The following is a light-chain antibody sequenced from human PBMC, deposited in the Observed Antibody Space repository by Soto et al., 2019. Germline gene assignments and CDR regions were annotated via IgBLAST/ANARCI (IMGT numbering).Light chain of an antibody. J-gene: IGKJ1*01. CDR3: QQYNSYSPWT. Sequence: DIQMTQSPSTLSASVGDRVTITCRASQSISGWLAWYQQKPGNAPKLLIYDVSSLESGVPSRFSGSGSGTEFTLAISSLQPDDFATYYCQQYNSYSPWTFGQGTKVDI. CDR2: DVS. CDR1: QSISGW. V-gene: IGKV1-5*01.